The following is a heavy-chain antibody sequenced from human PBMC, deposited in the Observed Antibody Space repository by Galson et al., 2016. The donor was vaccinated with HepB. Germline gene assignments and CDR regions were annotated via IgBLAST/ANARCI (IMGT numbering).Heavy chain of an antibody. V-gene: IGHV3-7*01. CDR3: ARAPHQV. J-gene: IGHJ4*02. Sequence: SLRLSCAASGFNLENYWMTWVRQAPGKGLEWVANIEQGGSERYYVDSVKGRFTIFRDDAKNSLYLEMNSLRVEDTAVYYCARAPHQVWGQGTLVTVSS. CDR1: GFNLENYW. CDR2: IEQGGSER.